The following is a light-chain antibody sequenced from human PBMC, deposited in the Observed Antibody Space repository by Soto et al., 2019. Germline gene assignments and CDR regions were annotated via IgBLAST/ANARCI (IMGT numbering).Light chain of an antibody. V-gene: IGKV1-5*01. J-gene: IGKJ2*01. CDR1: QNINNW. CDR2: DAS. CDR3: QQYKSYSRT. Sequence: DIQMTQSPSTLSAFVGDRVTITCRASQNINNWLAWYQQRPGKAPKLLIYDASGLESGVPSRFSGSGSGTEFTLTISSLQPDDLATYYCQQYKSYSRTFGQGTKLEI.